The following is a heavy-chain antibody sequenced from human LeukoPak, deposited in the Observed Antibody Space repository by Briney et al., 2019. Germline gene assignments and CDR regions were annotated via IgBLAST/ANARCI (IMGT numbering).Heavy chain of an antibody. CDR2: IYYSGST. Sequence: SETLSLTCTVSGGSISSYYWSWIRQPPGKGLEWIGSIYYSGSTYYNPSLKSRVTISVDTSKNQFSLKLSSVTAADTAVYYCARLGSGWYEVDYWGQGTLVTVSS. CDR1: GGSISSYY. J-gene: IGHJ4*02. D-gene: IGHD6-19*01. V-gene: IGHV4-59*05. CDR3: ARLGSGWYEVDY.